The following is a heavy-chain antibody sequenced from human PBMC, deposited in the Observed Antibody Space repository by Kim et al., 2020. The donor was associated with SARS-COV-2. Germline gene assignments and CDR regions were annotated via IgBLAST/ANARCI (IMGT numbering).Heavy chain of an antibody. CDR2: ISAYNGNT. J-gene: IGHJ5*02. V-gene: IGHV1-18*04. CDR3: ARDKYQGLLWFGELWRRNWFDP. D-gene: IGHD3-10*01. Sequence: ASVKVSCKASGYTFTSYGISWVRQAPGQGLEWMGWISAYNGNTNYAQKLQGRVTMTTDTSTSTAYMELRSLRSDDTAVYYCARDKYQGLLWFGELWRRNWFDPWGQGTLVTVSS. CDR1: GYTFTSYG.